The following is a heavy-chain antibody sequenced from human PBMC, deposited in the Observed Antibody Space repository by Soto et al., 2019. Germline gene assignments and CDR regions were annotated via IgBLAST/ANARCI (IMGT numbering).Heavy chain of an antibody. CDR1: GGSISSSSYY. J-gene: IGHJ4*02. CDR3: ARQFPYSGSYEGEFDY. CDR2: IYYSGST. V-gene: IGHV4-39*01. Sequence: QLQLQESGPGLVKPSETLSLTCTVSGGSISSSSYYWGWIRQPPGKGLEWIGSIYYSGSTYYNPSLKSRVTISVDTSKNQFSLKLSSVTAADTAVYYCARQFPYSGSYEGEFDYWGQGTLVTVSS. D-gene: IGHD1-26*01.